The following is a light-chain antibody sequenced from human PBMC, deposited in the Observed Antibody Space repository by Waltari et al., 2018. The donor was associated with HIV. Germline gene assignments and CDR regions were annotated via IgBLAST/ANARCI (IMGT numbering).Light chain of an antibody. J-gene: IGKJ5*01. CDR3: QQYGSSLIT. CDR2: GAS. CDR1: QSVSSYQ. Sequence: EIVLTQSPDTLSLSPGERATLSCRASQSVSSYQLAWYQQKPGQAPRLVIYGASYRATGIPDRISGSGSGTDFTLTISRLEPEDCAVYFCQQYGSSLITFGQGTRLEIK. V-gene: IGKV3-20*01.